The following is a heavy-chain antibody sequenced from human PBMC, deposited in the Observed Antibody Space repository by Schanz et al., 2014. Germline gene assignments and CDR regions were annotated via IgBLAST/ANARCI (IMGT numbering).Heavy chain of an antibody. J-gene: IGHJ5*02. V-gene: IGHV1-18*01. CDR1: GYTFTNYG. D-gene: IGHD2-2*01. CDR3: ARDRRRYCSTASCLHDNWFDP. Sequence: QVRLVQSGAELKMPGATVKVSCETSGYTFTNYGVSWVRQAPGQGLEWVAWISPYNGNTAYAQNLKGRVRMTTDTSTATAYMELRSLTSDDTAVYYCARDRRRYCSTASCLHDNWFDPWGQGTLVIVSS. CDR2: ISPYNGNT.